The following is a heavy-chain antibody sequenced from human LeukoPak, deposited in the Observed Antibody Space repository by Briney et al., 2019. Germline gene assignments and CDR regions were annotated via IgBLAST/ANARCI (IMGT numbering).Heavy chain of an antibody. CDR3: ARDFGYSYGSGGVY. CDR2: ISGGGGST. Sequence: PGGSLRLSCAASGFTFSSYAMSWVRQAPGKGLEWVSAISGGGGSTYYADSVKGRFTISRDNSKNTLYLQMNSLRAEDTAVYYCARDFGYSYGSGGVYWGQGTLVTVSS. J-gene: IGHJ4*02. D-gene: IGHD5-18*01. CDR1: GFTFSSYA. V-gene: IGHV3-23*01.